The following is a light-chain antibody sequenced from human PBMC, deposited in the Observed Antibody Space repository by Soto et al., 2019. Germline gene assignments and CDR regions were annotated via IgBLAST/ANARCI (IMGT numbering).Light chain of an antibody. CDR1: QNINRY. CDR2: VAS. V-gene: IGKV1-39*01. CDR3: QQSDSARLT. Sequence: DIPMTQSPSSLSASVGDRVTITCRASQNINRYLNWYQQKPGKAPKVLILVASSLESGVPSRFRGSGSGTDFTLTISSLQPEDFATYYCQQSDSARLTFGGGTKVEIK. J-gene: IGKJ4*01.